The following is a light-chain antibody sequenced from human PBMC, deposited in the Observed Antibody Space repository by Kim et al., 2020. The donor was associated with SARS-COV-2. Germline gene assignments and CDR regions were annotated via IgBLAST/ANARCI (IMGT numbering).Light chain of an antibody. CDR1: QSISSY. CDR3: QQSYSTPLT. Sequence: DIQMTQSPSSLSASVGDGVTITCRASQSISSYLNWYQQKPGKAPKLLIYAASSLQSGVPSRFSGSGSGTDFTLTISSLQPEDFATYYCQQSYSTPLTFGGDTKLEIK. V-gene: IGKV1-39*01. J-gene: IGKJ4*01. CDR2: AAS.